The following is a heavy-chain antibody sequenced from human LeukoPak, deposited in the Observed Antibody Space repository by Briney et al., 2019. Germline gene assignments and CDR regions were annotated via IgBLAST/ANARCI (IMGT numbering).Heavy chain of an antibody. D-gene: IGHD6-13*01. CDR2: IIPIFGTA. J-gene: IGHJ6*03. CDR3: ASGIAAGGTVIGPYYYYMDV. Sequence: GASVKVSCKASGGTFSSYAISWVRQAPGQGLEWMGGIIPIFGTANYAQKFQGRVTITTDESTSTAYMELSSLRSEDTAVYYCASGIAAGGTVIGPYYYYMDVWGKGTTVTVSS. CDR1: GGTFSSYA. V-gene: IGHV1-69*05.